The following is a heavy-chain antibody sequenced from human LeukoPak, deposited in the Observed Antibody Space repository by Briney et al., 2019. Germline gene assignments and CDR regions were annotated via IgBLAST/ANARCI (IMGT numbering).Heavy chain of an antibody. Sequence: PSETLSLTCTVSGGSISSYYWSWIRQRPGKGLEWIGYIYYSGSTNYNPSLKSRVTISVDTSKNQFSLTLSSVTAADTAVYYCARGRSSMVRGYYYYYMDVWGKGTTVTISS. CDR2: IYYSGST. V-gene: IGHV4-59*01. J-gene: IGHJ6*03. CDR1: GGSISSYY. CDR3: ARGRSSMVRGYYYYYMDV. D-gene: IGHD3-10*01.